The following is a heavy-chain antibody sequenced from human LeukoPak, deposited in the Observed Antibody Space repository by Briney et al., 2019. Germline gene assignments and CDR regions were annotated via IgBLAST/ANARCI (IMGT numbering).Heavy chain of an antibody. D-gene: IGHD2-21*02. CDR1: GGSFSGYY. V-gene: IGHV4-34*01. Sequence: SETLSLTCAVYGGSFSGYYWSWIRQPPGKGLEWIGEINRSGSTNYNPSLKSRVTISVDRSKNQFSLKLSYVTAADTAVYYCAREVRVTKYYFDYWGQGTLVTVSS. CDR2: INRSGST. J-gene: IGHJ4*02. CDR3: AREVRVTKYYFDY.